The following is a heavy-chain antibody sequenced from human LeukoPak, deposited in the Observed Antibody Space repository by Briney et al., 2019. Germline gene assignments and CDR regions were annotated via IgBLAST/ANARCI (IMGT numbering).Heavy chain of an antibody. CDR1: GFTFSTYS. D-gene: IGHD3-22*01. Sequence: GGSLRLSCAASGFTFSTYSMNWVRQAPGKGLEWVSSISGSSIYIYYADSVKGRFTISRDNAKNSLYLQMNSLRAEDTVVYYCARDPPYYDSSGYYYDYWGQGTLVTVSS. V-gene: IGHV3-21*01. J-gene: IGHJ4*02. CDR2: ISGSSIYI. CDR3: ARDPPYYDSSGYYYDY.